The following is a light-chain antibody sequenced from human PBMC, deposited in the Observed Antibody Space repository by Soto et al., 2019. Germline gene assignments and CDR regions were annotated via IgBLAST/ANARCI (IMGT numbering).Light chain of an antibody. CDR1: QSISSY. J-gene: IGKJ3*01. V-gene: IGKV1-39*01. CDR2: AAS. CDR3: QQSYSTPFS. Sequence: DIQMTQSPSSLSASVGDRVTITCRASQSISSYLNWYQQKPGKAPKLLIYAASTLQCEVPSRFRGSASGTDFTLTISSLQPEDFATYSCQQSYSTPFSFGPGTKVYIK.